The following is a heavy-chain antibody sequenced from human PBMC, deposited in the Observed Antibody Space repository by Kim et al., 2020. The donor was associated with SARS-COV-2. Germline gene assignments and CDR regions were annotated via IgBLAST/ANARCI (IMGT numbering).Heavy chain of an antibody. Sequence: ASVKVSCKASGYTFTSYAMHWVRQAPGQRLEWMGWINAGNGNTKYSQKFQGRVTITRDTSASTAYMELSSLRSEGTAVYYCASTRGGIQLWLRGRGYYGMDVWGQGTTVTVSS. CDR3: ASTRGGIQLWLRGRGYYGMDV. D-gene: IGHD5-18*01. CDR2: INAGNGNT. J-gene: IGHJ6*02. CDR1: GYTFTSYA. V-gene: IGHV1-3*01.